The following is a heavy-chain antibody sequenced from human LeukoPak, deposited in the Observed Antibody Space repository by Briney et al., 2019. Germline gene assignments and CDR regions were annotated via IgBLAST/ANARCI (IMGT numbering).Heavy chain of an antibody. CDR3: ARVPPMTTVTTGQLGYYYYGMDV. D-gene: IGHD4-17*01. J-gene: IGHJ6*02. V-gene: IGHV1-18*01. CDR2: ISAYNGNT. Sequence: ASVKVYCKASGYTFTSYGISWVRQAPGQGLEWMGWISAYNGNTNYAQKLQGRVTMTTDTSTSTAYMELSSLRSEDTAVYYCARVPPMTTVTTGQLGYYYYGMDVWGQGTTVTVSS. CDR1: GYTFTSYG.